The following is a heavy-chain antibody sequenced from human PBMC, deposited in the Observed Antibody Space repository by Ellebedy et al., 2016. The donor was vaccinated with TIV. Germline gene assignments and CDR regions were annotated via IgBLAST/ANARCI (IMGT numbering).Heavy chain of an antibody. Sequence: GESLKISXAASGFTFSSYGMHWVRQAPGKGLEWVAVISYDGSNKYYPDSVKGRFTISRDNSKNTLYLQMNSLRAEDTAVYYCARGGQGSGSYSDYWGQGTQVTVSS. D-gene: IGHD3-10*01. CDR2: ISYDGSNK. CDR3: ARGGQGSGSYSDY. CDR1: GFTFSSYG. V-gene: IGHV3-30*03. J-gene: IGHJ4*02.